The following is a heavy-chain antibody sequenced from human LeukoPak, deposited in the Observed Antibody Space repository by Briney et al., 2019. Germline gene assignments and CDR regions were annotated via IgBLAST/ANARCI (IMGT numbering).Heavy chain of an antibody. J-gene: IGHJ5*02. Sequence: SVNVSYKASEYTFTGHYMHWVQQAPGPGLEWMGWINPNSGGTNYAQKFQGRVTMTRDTSISTAYMELSRLRSDDTAVYYCARDRVVVAATHHWFDPWGQGTLVTVSS. CDR2: INPNSGGT. CDR3: ARDRVVVAATHHWFDP. CDR1: EYTFTGHY. D-gene: IGHD2-15*01. V-gene: IGHV1-2*02.